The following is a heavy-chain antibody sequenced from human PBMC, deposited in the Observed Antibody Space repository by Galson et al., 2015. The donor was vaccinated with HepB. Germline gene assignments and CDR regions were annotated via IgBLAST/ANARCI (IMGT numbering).Heavy chain of an antibody. D-gene: IGHD3-10*01. CDR3: AKDRYYYGSGSYYGYYYYYMDV. CDR1: GGTFSSYA. J-gene: IGHJ6*03. V-gene: IGHV1-69*13. Sequence: SVKVSCKASGGTFSSYAISWVRQAPGQGLEWMGGIIPIFGTANYAQKFQGRVTITADESTSTAYMELSSLRSEDTAVYYCAKDRYYYGSGSYYGYYYYYMDVWGKGTTVTVSS. CDR2: IIPIFGTA.